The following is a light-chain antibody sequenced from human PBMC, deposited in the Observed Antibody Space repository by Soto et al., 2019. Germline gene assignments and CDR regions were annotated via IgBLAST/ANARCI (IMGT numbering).Light chain of an antibody. Sequence: IQLTKSPSSLSASVGDRVTITCLASQGISSYLAWYQQKPGKAPKLLIYAASTLQSGVPSRFSGSGSGTDFTLTISSLQPEDFATDYCQQLNSYPRTFGQGTKGDI. V-gene: IGKV1-9*01. J-gene: IGKJ1*01. CDR1: QGISSY. CDR3: QQLNSYPRT. CDR2: AAS.